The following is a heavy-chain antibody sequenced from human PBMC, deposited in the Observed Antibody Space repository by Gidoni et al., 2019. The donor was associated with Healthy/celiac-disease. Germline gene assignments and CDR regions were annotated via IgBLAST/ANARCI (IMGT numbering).Heavy chain of an antibody. CDR3: ARSLAVAGIL. D-gene: IGHD6-19*01. CDR2: IHYSGRA. J-gene: IGHJ4*02. CDR1: GGSISSTSYY. V-gene: IGHV4-39*01. Sequence: QLQLQESGPGLVKPSETLSLTCAVSGGSISSTSYYGGWIRQPPGKGLEWIGSIHYSGRAHYNPSLKSRVTISVHTSKNQFSLRLSSVTAADTAVYYCARSLAVAGILWGQGTLVTVSS.